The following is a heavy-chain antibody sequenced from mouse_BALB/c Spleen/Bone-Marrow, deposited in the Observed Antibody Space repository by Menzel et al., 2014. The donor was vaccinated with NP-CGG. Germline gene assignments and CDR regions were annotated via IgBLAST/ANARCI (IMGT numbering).Heavy chain of an antibody. J-gene: IGHJ2*01. D-gene: IGHD3-3*01. CDR3: ARSRYFDN. CDR1: GYTFTDYY. V-gene: IGHV1-26*01. Sequence: VQLQQSGPELVKPGTSVKMSCKASGYTFTDYYMIWVRQSHGKSLEWIGHINPNTDGTFYNQKFKGKATLTVDKSSSTAYMQLNSLTSEDSAVYYCARSRYFDNWGQGTTLTVSS. CDR2: INPNTDGT.